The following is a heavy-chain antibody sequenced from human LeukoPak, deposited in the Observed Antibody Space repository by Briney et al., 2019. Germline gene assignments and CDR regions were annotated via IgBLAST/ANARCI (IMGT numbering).Heavy chain of an antibody. CDR2: INHSGST. CDR3: ARGLGGDLRRRQMFDY. Sequence: SETLSLTCTVSGYSISSGYYWSWIRQPPGKGLEWIGEINHSGSTNYNPSLKGRVTISVDTSKNQFSLKLSSVTAADTAVYYCARGLGGDLRRRQMFDYWGQGTLVTVSS. J-gene: IGHJ4*02. V-gene: IGHV4-38-2*02. CDR1: GYSISSGYY. D-gene: IGHD2-21*02.